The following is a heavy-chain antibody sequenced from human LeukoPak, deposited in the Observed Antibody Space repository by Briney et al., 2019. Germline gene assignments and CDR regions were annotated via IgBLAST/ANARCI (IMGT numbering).Heavy chain of an antibody. J-gene: IGHJ4*02. V-gene: IGHV3-23*01. CDR3: CFGVLSSVFFDY. D-gene: IGHD3-3*01. CDR1: GFTFSDYA. Sequence: SGGSLRLSCSPSGFTFSDYALNWVRQAPGRGLVWVSTINVGGATAYYADSVKGRFTTSRDTSKNTLYLYMYSLRAEDTALYYCCFGVLSSVFFDYWGQGTPVTVSS. CDR2: INVGGATA.